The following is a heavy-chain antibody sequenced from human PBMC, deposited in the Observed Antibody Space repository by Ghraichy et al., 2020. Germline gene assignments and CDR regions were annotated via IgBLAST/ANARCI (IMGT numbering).Heavy chain of an antibody. D-gene: IGHD1-26*01. V-gene: IGHV6-1*01. Sequence: SQTLSLTCAISGDSVSSNSAAWVWIRQSPSRGLEWLGRTYYRSKWYNDYAVSLKSRISISPDTSKNQFSLQLDSVTPEDTAVYYCAREATGSYGPFEYWGQGTLVTVSS. CDR3: AREATGSYGPFEY. CDR2: TYYRSKWYN. CDR1: GDSVSSNSAA. J-gene: IGHJ4*02.